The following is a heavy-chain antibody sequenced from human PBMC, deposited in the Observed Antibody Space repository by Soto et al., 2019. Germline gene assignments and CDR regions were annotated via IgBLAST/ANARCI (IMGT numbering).Heavy chain of an antibody. Sequence: ASVKVSCKVSGGTFNIRWVRQAPGQGLEWMGGIIPVIDTANYARKFQGRVVISADRATNIVYMEMMSLTLEDTAVYYCARGSGADAFDIWGQGTMVTVSS. V-gene: IGHV1-69*06. J-gene: IGHJ3*02. CDR3: ARGSGADAFDI. CDR2: IIPVIDTA. CDR1: GGTFN. D-gene: IGHD7-27*01.